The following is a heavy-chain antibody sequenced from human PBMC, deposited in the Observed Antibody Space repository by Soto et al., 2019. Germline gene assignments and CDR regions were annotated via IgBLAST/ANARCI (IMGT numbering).Heavy chain of an antibody. CDR3: ARDLRLERRFYYYYGMDV. CDR1: GGSVSTFTHH. D-gene: IGHD1-1*01. CDR2: MYYSGST. V-gene: IGHV4-61*01. Sequence: SETLSLTCIVSGGSVSTFTHHWSWIRKPPGKGLEWTGCMYYSGSTNYNPSLKSRVTISVDTSKNQFSLKLSSVTAADTAVYYCARDLRLERRFYYYYGMDVWGQGTTVTVSS. J-gene: IGHJ6*02.